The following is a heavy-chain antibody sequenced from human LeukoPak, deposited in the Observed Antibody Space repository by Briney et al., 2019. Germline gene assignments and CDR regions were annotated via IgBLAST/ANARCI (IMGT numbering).Heavy chain of an antibody. CDR1: GYSISSGYY. J-gene: IGHJ4*02. Sequence: SETLSLTCAVSGYSISSGYYWGWIRQPPGKGLEWIGSVYHSGSTYYIPSLKSRVTISVDTSKNQFSLKVTSVTAADTAVYYCASGISTTGHDYWGQGTLVTVSS. V-gene: IGHV4-38-2*01. CDR3: ASGISTTGHDY. D-gene: IGHD2/OR15-2a*01. CDR2: VYHSGST.